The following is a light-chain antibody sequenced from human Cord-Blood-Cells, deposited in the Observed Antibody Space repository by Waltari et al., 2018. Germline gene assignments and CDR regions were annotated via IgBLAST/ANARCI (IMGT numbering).Light chain of an antibody. CDR2: EVS. J-gene: IGLJ1*01. CDR1: SSAVGGYNF. V-gene: IGLV2-14*01. Sequence: QSALTQPASVSGSPGQSITISCPGTSSAVGGYNFVFGYQQPPGKAPKLMIYEVSTRPSGVSNRFSGSKSGNTASLTISGLQAEDEADYYCSSYTSSSTYVFGTGTKVTVL. CDR3: SSYTSSSTYV.